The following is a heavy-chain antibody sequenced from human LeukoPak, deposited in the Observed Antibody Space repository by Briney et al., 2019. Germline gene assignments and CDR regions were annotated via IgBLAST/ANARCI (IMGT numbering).Heavy chain of an antibody. Sequence: GASVTVSCKASGYTFTNYDINWVRQASGQGLDWMGWMNPNSGNTGYAQKFQGRVTMTRDTSISTAYMELSSLSSEDTAVYYCARGPGCISTSCPYYFDYWGQGTLVTVSS. CDR3: ARGPGCISTSCPYYFDY. J-gene: IGHJ4*02. CDR1: GYTFTNYD. CDR2: MNPNSGNT. D-gene: IGHD2-2*01. V-gene: IGHV1-8*01.